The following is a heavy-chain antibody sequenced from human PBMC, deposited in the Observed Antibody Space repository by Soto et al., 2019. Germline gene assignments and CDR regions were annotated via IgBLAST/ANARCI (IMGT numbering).Heavy chain of an antibody. CDR1: GYTFXSYG. Sequence: GASVKVSCKASGYTFXSYGISWVRQAPGQGLEWMGWISAYNGNTNYAQKLQGRVTMTTDTSTSTAYMELRSLRSDDTAVYYCARGHIVLVPAAIGWFDPWGQGTLVTSPQ. V-gene: IGHV1-18*01. J-gene: IGHJ5*02. CDR2: ISAYNGNT. CDR3: ARGHIVLVPAAIGWFDP. D-gene: IGHD2-2*01.